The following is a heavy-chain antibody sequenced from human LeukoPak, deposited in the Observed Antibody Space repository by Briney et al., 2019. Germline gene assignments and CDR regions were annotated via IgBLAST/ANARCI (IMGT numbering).Heavy chain of an antibody. CDR3: ASGGAYVEMARDDDY. Sequence: GGSLRLSCAASGFTFDDYAMHWVRQAPGKGLEWVSLISGDGGSTYYADSVKGRFTISRDNSKNPLYLQMNSLRTEDTALYYCASGGAYVEMARDDDYWGQGTLVTVSS. CDR1: GFTFDDYA. J-gene: IGHJ4*02. V-gene: IGHV3-43*02. D-gene: IGHD5-24*01. CDR2: ISGDGGST.